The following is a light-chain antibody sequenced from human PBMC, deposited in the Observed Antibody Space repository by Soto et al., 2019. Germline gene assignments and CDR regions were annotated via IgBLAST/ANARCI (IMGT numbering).Light chain of an antibody. J-gene: IGKJ4*01. V-gene: IGKV2-28*01. CDR2: VSS. Sequence: VMTQSPLYLPVSPGEPASISCRSSQSLLNKNGHNCVDWYLKKPGQSPQLLIHVSSNRATGVPERCSGSGEGAVYSLHISRGEVEDVGVYECMQALQSPPTVGGGTKVDIK. CDR3: MQALQSPPT. CDR1: QSLLNKNGHNC.